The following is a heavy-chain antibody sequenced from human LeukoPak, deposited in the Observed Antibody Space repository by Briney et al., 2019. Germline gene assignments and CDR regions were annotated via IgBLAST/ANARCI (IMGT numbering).Heavy chain of an antibody. CDR1: GGSISSGSYY. J-gene: IGHJ4*02. V-gene: IGHV4-61*02. D-gene: IGHD2-15*01. CDR2: IYTSGST. CDR3: ARDNCSGGSCYSGY. Sequence: PSQTLSLTCTVSGGSISSGSYYWSWIRQSAGKGLEWIGRIYTSGSTNYNPSLKSRVTISVDTSKNQFSLKLSSVTAADTAVYYCARDNCSGGSCYSGYWGQGTLVTVSS.